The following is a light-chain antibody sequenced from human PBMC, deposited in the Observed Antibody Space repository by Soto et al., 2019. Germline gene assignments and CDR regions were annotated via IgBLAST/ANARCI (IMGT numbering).Light chain of an antibody. Sequence: QYALTQPPSASGSPGQSVTISCTGTSSDVGAYNYVSWYQQHAGKAPKLVIYEVTKRPSGVPDRFSGSKSANTASLTVSGLQAEDEADYYCSSFASSNTWLFGGGTQLTV. CDR1: SSDVGAYNY. CDR3: SSFASSNTWL. J-gene: IGLJ3*02. V-gene: IGLV2-8*01. CDR2: EVT.